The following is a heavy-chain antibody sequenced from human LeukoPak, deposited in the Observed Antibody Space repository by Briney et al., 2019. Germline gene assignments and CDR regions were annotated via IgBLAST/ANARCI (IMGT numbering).Heavy chain of an antibody. V-gene: IGHV3-23*01. D-gene: IGHD1-26*01. CDR1: GFTFSTYS. CDR3: ARDRGDGGSLDY. J-gene: IGHJ4*02. CDR2: ISGSGGST. Sequence: GGSLRLSCAASGFTFSTYSMNWVRQAPGKGLEWVSAISGSGGSTYYADSVKGRFTISRDNSKNTLYLQMNSLRAEDTAVYYCARDRGDGGSLDYWGQGTLVTVSS.